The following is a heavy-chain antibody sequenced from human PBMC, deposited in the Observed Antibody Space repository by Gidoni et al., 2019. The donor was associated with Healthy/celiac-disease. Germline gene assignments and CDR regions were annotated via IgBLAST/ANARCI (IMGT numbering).Heavy chain of an antibody. V-gene: IGHV3-7*01. CDR2: RKQEGSEK. CDR1: GFTFSSYW. CDR3: AREGGGVEDY. J-gene: IGHJ4*02. D-gene: IGHD1-1*01. Sequence: EVQLVESGGGLVQPGGSLRLPCAASGFTFSSYWMSWVRQAPGKGLEWVANRKQEGSEKYYVDSGKGRFTSPRENAKNSLDLQMNSLRAEDTAGYYWAREGGGVEDYWGQGTLVTVSS.